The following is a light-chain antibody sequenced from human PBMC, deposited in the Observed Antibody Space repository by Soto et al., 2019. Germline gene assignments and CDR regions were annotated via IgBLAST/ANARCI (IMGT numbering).Light chain of an antibody. CDR2: EAS. V-gene: IGLV2-18*02. CDR1: STDFVSYNR. J-gene: IGLJ1*01. Sequence: QSALTQPPSVSGSPGQSVTISCTGTSTDFVSYNRVSWYQQPPGTAPKLIIYEASNRPSGVPDRFSGSKSGNTASLTISGLQAEDEADYYCSSYTSSSTLGVFGTGTKLTVL. CDR3: SSYTSSSTLGV.